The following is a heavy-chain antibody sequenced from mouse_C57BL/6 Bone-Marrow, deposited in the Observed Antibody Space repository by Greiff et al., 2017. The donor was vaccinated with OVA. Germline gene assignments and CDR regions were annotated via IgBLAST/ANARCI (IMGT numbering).Heavy chain of an antibody. J-gene: IGHJ3*01. V-gene: IGHV5-15*01. CDR2: ISNLAYSI. Sequence: EVQLVESGGGLVQPGGSLKLSCAASGFTFSDYGMAWVRQAPRKGPEWVAFISNLAYSIYYADTVTGRFPISRGNAKNTLYLEMSSRRSEDTAMYYCARTYYYGSRGAWFAYWGQGTLVTVSA. D-gene: IGHD1-1*01. CDR3: ARTYYYGSRGAWFAY. CDR1: GFTFSDYG.